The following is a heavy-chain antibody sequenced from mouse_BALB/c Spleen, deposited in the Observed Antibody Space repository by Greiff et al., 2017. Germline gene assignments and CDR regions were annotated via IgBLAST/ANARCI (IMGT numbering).Heavy chain of an antibody. D-gene: IGHD2-1*01. J-gene: IGHJ3*01. Sequence: EVQLQQSGPELVKPGASVKISCKASGYTFTDYNMHWVKQSHGKSLEWIGYIYPYNGGTGYNQKFKSKATLTVDNSSSTAYMELRSLTSEDSAVYYCARGYYGNYGEFAYWGQGTLVTVSA. CDR3: ARGYYGNYGEFAY. CDR2: IYPYNGGT. V-gene: IGHV1S29*02. CDR1: GYTFTDYN.